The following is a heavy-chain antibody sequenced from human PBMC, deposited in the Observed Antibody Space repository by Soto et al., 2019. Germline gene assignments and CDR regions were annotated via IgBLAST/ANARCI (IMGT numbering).Heavy chain of an antibody. J-gene: IGHJ3*02. CDR1: GGSISSGGYY. CDR3: ARHYDFWSGSSAAFDI. Sequence: PSETLSLTCTVSGGSISSGGYYWSWIRQHPGKGLEWIGYIYYSGSTYYNPSLKSRVTISVDTSKNQFSLKLSSVTAADTAVYYCARHYDFWSGSSAAFDIWGQGTMVTVSS. CDR2: IYYSGST. D-gene: IGHD3-3*01. V-gene: IGHV4-39*01.